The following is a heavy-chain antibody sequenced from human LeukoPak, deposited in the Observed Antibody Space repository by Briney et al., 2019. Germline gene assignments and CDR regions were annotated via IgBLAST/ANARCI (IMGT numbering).Heavy chain of an antibody. D-gene: IGHD1-1*01. V-gene: IGHV3-23*01. CDR2: ISGGGGAT. J-gene: IGHJ3*02. CDR3: AKDRRGNAPRGAFDI. CDR1: GFTVSSNY. Sequence: PGGSLRLSCAASGFTVSSNYMSWVRQAPGKGLEWASAISGGGGATFYADSVKGRFTISRDNSKNTLYLQMNGLRAEDTAVYYCAKDRRGNAPRGAFDIWGQGTMVTVSS.